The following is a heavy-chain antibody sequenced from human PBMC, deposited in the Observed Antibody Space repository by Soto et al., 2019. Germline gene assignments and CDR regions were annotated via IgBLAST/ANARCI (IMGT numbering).Heavy chain of an antibody. V-gene: IGHV3-23*01. CDR1: GFTFSTYA. Sequence: TGGSLRLSCAASGFTFSTYAMNWVRQAPGKGLEWVSGISGSGDSTYYADSVKGRFTVSRDNSKNTLYLQMNSLRAEDTAVFYCAKERSSGWSFDYWGQGTLVTVPQ. J-gene: IGHJ4*02. CDR3: AKERSSGWSFDY. CDR2: ISGSGDST. D-gene: IGHD6-19*01.